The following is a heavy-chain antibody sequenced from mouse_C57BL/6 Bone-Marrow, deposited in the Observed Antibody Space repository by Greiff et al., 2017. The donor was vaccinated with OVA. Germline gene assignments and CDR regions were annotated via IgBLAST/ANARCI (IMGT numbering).Heavy chain of an antibody. V-gene: IGHV3-6*01. J-gene: IGHJ3*01. CDR3: AREGFAWFAY. CDR1: GYSITSGYY. CDR2: ISYDGSN. Sequence: EVKLMESGPGLVKPSQSLSLTCSVTGYSITSGYYWNWIRQFPGNKLEWMGYISYDGSNNYNPSLKNRISITRDTSKNQFFLKLNSVTTEDTATYYCAREGFAWFAYWGQGTLVTVSA.